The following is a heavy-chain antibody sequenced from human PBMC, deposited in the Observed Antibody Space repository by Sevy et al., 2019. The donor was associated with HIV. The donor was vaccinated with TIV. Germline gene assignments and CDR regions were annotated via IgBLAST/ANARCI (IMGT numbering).Heavy chain of an antibody. CDR1: GGSISSYY. Sequence: SETLSLTCTVSGGSISSYYWSWIRQPPGKGLEWIGYIYYSGSTNYNPSLKSRVTISVDTSKNQVSLKLSSVTAADTAVYYCARGMGYDFWSGYSLYYGMDVWGQGTTVTVSS. CDR3: ARGMGYDFWSGYSLYYGMDV. D-gene: IGHD3-3*01. CDR2: IYYSGST. V-gene: IGHV4-59*01. J-gene: IGHJ6*02.